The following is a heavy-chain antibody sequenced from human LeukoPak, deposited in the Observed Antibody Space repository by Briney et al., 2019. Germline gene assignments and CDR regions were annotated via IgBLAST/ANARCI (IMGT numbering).Heavy chain of an antibody. J-gene: IGHJ4*02. CDR2: IWYDGSNK. CDR1: GFIFSSYG. V-gene: IGHV3-33*01. Sequence: GGSLRLSCTASGFIFSSYGMHWVRQAPGEGLEWVAVIWYDGSNKYYADSVKGRFTISRDNSKNTLYLQMNSLRAEDTAVFYCARGRWYNSGWYFDYWGQGTLVTVSS. CDR3: ARGRWYNSGWYFDY. D-gene: IGHD6-19*01.